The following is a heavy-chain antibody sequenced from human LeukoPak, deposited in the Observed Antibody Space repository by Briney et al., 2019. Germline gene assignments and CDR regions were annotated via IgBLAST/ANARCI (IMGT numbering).Heavy chain of an antibody. D-gene: IGHD2-2*01. CDR2: IYYSGST. CDR1: GGSISSYY. V-gene: IGHV4-59*01. J-gene: IGHJ4*02. Sequence: PSETLSLTCTVSGGSISSYYWSWIRQPPGKGLEWIGYIYYSGSTNYNPSLKSRVTISVDTSKNQFSLKLSSVTAADTAVYYCARVADRYCSSTSSQYFDYWGQGTLVTVSS. CDR3: ARVADRYCSSTSSQYFDY.